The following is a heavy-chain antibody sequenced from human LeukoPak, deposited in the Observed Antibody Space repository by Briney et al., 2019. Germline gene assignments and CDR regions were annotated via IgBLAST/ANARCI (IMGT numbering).Heavy chain of an antibody. CDR3: AKVPLIVVVPAAGEDY. D-gene: IGHD2-2*01. CDR2: ISGSGGST. CDR1: GFTFSSYA. V-gene: IGHV3-23*01. J-gene: IGHJ4*02. Sequence: PGGSLRLSCAASGFTFSSYAMSWVRQAPGKGLEWVSAISGSGGSTYYADSVKGRFTISRDNSKNTLYLQMNSLRAEDTAGYYCAKVPLIVVVPAAGEDYWGQGTLVTVSS.